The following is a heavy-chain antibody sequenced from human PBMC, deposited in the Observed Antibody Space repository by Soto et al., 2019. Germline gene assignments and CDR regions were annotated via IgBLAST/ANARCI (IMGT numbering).Heavy chain of an antibody. V-gene: IGHV3-13*04. CDR2: IGTAGDT. J-gene: IGHJ4*02. CDR3: ARDSGYGIDY. D-gene: IGHD5-12*01. CDR1: GFTFSSYD. Sequence: PGVSLRLSCAASGFTFSSYDMHWVRQATGKSLEWVSAIGTAGDTYYPGSVKGRFTISRENAKNSLYLQMNSLRAGDTAVYYCARDSGYGIDYWGQGTLVTVSS.